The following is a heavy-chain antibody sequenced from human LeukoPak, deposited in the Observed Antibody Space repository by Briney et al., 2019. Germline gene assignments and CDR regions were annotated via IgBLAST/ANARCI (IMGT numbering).Heavy chain of an antibody. D-gene: IGHD3-9*01. J-gene: IGHJ4*02. Sequence: GGSLRLSCAASGFTFSSYSMNWVRQAPGKGLEWVSSISSSSSYIYYADSVKGRFTISRDNAKNSLYLQMNSLRAEDTAVYYCARDRWDDILTGYSSAYFDYWGQGTLVTVSS. CDR2: ISSSSSYI. CDR3: ARDRWDDILTGYSSAYFDY. CDR1: GFTFSSYS. V-gene: IGHV3-21*01.